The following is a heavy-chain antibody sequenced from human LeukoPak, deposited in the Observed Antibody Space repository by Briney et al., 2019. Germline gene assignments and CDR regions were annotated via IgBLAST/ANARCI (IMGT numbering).Heavy chain of an antibody. CDR2: TYYRSKWYS. Sequence: SQTLSLTRAISGDSVSSSSAAWNWIRQSPSRGLEWLGRTYYRSKWYSDYAVSVKSRISTNQDPPKNQFSLQLNSVPPEDTAVYYCVRALGSSSGWRPFDYWGQGTLVTVSS. J-gene: IGHJ4*02. D-gene: IGHD6-19*01. CDR3: VRALGSSSGWRPFDY. V-gene: IGHV6-1*01. CDR1: GDSVSSSSAA.